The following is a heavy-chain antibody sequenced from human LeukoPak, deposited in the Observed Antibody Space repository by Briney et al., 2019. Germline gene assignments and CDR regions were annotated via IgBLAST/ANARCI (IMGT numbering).Heavy chain of an antibody. J-gene: IGHJ4*02. CDR1: GGSISSGDYY. CDR3: AREGEASGSSRLDY. V-gene: IGHV4-30-4*01. Sequence: TSETLSLTCTVSGGSISSGDYYWSWIRQPPGKGLEWIGYIYYSGSTYYNPSLKSRVTISVDTSKNQFSLKLSSVTAADTAVYYCAREGEASGSSRLDYWGQGTLVTVSS. D-gene: IGHD1-26*01. CDR2: IYYSGST.